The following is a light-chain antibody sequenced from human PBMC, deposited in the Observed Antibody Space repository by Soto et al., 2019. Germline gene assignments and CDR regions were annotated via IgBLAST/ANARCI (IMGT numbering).Light chain of an antibody. CDR3: QQYGSSPTWT. V-gene: IGKV3-20*01. J-gene: IGKJ1*01. CDR2: GAS. CDR1: QSVSSNY. Sequence: EILLTHSPGTLSLSPGERATLSCRASQSVSSNYLAWYQQKPGQAPRLLIYGASTRATGTPDRFSGSGSGTDFTLTISRLEPEDYAVYYCQQYGSSPTWTFGQGTKVDIK.